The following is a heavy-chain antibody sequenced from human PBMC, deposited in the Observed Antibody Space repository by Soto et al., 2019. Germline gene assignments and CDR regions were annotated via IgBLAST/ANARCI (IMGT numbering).Heavy chain of an antibody. CDR3: AKVPIAVAVLSWFDP. CDR1: GGSISSYY. CDR2: IYHSGST. V-gene: IGHV4-59*12. D-gene: IGHD6-13*01. Sequence: SETLSLTCTVSGGSISSYYWSWIRQPPGKGLEWIGEIYHSGSTNYNPSLKSRVTISVDKSKNQFSLRLNSVTAADTAVYYCAKVPIAVAVLSWFDPWGQGTLVTVSS. J-gene: IGHJ5*02.